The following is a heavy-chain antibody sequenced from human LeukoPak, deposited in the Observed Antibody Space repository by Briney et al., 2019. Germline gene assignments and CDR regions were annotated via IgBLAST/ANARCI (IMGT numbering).Heavy chain of an antibody. Sequence: GGSLRLSCVTSPGYGFTTHWMNWVRQAPGRGLEWVANIKQDGSEKSYLDSVRGRFTISRDNAKNSLYLQMNSLRAEDTALYYCARDLSGYEKFFDYWGQGTLVTVSS. CDR1: PGYGFTTHW. CDR2: IKQDGSEK. D-gene: IGHD5-12*01. CDR3: ARDLSGYEKFFDY. J-gene: IGHJ4*02. V-gene: IGHV3-7*03.